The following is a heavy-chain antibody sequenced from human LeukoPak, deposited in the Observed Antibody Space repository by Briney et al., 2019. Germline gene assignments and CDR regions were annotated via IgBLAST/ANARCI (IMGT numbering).Heavy chain of an antibody. V-gene: IGHV5-51*01. D-gene: IGHD6-13*01. CDR1: GYSFTSYW. CDR2: IYPGDSDT. CDR3: ARPSSSWYEEIYYYYYMDV. J-gene: IGHJ6*03. Sequence: GESLKISCKGSGYSFTSYWIAWVRQMPGKGLEWVGIIYPGDSDTRYSPSFQGQVTTSADKSISTAYLQWSSLKASDTAMYYCARPSSSWYEEIYYYYYMDVWGKGTTVTVSS.